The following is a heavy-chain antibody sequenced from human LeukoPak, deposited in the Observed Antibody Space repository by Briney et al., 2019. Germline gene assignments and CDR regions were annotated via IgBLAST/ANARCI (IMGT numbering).Heavy chain of an antibody. CDR1: GFTFSSYG. CDR3: ARSTMVYVSYYYGMDV. J-gene: IGHJ6*02. Sequence: GGSLRLSCAASGFTFSSYGMHWVRQAPGKGLEWVAVISYDGSNKYYADSVKGRFTISRDNSKNTLYLQMNSLRAEDTAVYYCARSTMVYVSYYYGMDVWGQGTTVTVSS. D-gene: IGHD2-8*01. CDR2: ISYDGSNK. V-gene: IGHV3-30*03.